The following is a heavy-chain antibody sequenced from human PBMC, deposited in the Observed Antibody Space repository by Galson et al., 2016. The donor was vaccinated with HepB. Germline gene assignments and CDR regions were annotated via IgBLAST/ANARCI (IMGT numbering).Heavy chain of an antibody. Sequence: PALVKPTQTLTLPCTFSGFSLSTNGMCVSWIRQPPGKALEWLALIDWHDDKHYRTSLKTRLTISKDTSKNQVVLTMTNMDPVDTATYYCARASGYYSIFDYWGQGTLVTVSS. D-gene: IGHD3-3*01. CDR1: GFSLSTNGMC. V-gene: IGHV2-70*01. J-gene: IGHJ4*02. CDR2: IDWHDDK. CDR3: ARASGYYSIFDY.